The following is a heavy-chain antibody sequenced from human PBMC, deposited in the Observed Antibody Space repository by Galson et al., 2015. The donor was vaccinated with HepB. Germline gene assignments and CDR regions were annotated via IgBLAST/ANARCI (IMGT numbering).Heavy chain of an antibody. V-gene: IGHV2-70*01. Sequence: PALVKPTQTLTLTCTFSGFSLSTSGMCVSWIRQPPGKALEWLALIGWDDDKYYSTSLKTRLTISKDTSKNQVVLTMTNMGPVDTATYYCARIHYDYVWGSHFDYWGQGTLVTVSS. CDR1: GFSLSTSGMC. CDR2: IGWDDDK. CDR3: ARIHYDYVWGSHFDY. D-gene: IGHD3-16*01. J-gene: IGHJ4*02.